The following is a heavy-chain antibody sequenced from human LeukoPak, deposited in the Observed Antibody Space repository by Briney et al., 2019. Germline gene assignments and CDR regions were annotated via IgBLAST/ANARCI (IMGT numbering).Heavy chain of an antibody. J-gene: IGHJ6*02. CDR2: ISGSGGST. CDR3: ASSSSWYGYYYYYGMGV. Sequence: PGGSLRLSCAASGFTFSSYAMSWVRQAPGKGLEWVSAISGSGGSTYYADSVKGRFTISRDNSKNTLYLQMNSLRAEDTAVYYCASSSSWYGYYYYYGMGVWGQGTTVTVSS. D-gene: IGHD6-13*01. V-gene: IGHV3-23*01. CDR1: GFTFSSYA.